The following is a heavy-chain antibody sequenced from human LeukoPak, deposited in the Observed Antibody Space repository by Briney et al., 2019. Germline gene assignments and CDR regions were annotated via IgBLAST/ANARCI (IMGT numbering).Heavy chain of an antibody. CDR3: ARDGGWYRDY. V-gene: IGHV3-23*01. CDR1: GFTFSSYA. J-gene: IGHJ4*02. CDR2: ISGSGDNT. Sequence: PGGSLRLSCAASGFTFSSYAMSWVRQAPGKGLEWVSGISGSGDNTYYADSVKGRFTISRDNAKNSLYLQMDSLRAEDTAVYYCARDGGWYRDYWGQGTLVTVSS. D-gene: IGHD6-19*01.